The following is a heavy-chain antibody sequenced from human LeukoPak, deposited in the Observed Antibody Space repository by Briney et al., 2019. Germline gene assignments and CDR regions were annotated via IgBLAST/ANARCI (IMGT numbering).Heavy chain of an antibody. CDR1: GYTFTTYD. Sequence: GASVKVSCKTSGYTFTTYDINWVRQAPGQGLEWMGGIIPIFGTANYAQKFQGRVTITADESTSTAYMELSSLRSEDTAVYYCASSSSIAAQEVDYWGQGTLVTVSS. D-gene: IGHD6-6*01. J-gene: IGHJ4*02. CDR2: IIPIFGTA. V-gene: IGHV1-69*13. CDR3: ASSSSIAAQEVDY.